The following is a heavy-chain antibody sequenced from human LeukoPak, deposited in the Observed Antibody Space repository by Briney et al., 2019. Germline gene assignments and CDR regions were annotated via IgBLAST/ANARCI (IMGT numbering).Heavy chain of an antibody. CDR2: MNPNSGNT. Sequence: ASVEVSCKASGYTFTSYDINWVRQATGQGLEWMGWMNPNSGNTGYAQKFQGRVTMTRNTSISTAYMELSSLRSEDTAVYYCARVHMGVTEEFDYWGQGTLVTVSS. CDR3: ARVHMGVTEEFDY. CDR1: GYTFTSYD. V-gene: IGHV1-8*01. J-gene: IGHJ4*02. D-gene: IGHD2-21*02.